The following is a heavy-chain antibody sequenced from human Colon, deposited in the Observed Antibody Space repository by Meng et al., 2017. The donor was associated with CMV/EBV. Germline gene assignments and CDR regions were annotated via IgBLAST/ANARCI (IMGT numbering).Heavy chain of an antibody. CDR3: ARGSCSSTSCFTRRYSSSWYIDY. CDR2: ISSSSSYI. J-gene: IGHJ4*02. V-gene: IGHV3-21*01. D-gene: IGHD2-2*01. Sequence: GESLKISCAASGFTFSSYSMNWVRQAPGKGLEWVSSISSSSSYIYYADSVKGRFTISRDNAKNSLYLQMSSLRAEDTAVYYCARGSCSSTSCFTRRYSSSWYIDYWGQGTLVTVSS. CDR1: GFTFSSYS.